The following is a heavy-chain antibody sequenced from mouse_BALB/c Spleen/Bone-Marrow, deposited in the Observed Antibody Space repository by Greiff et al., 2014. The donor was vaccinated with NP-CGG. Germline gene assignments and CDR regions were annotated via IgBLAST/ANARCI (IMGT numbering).Heavy chain of an antibody. Sequence: QVQLKQSGPELVKPGASVRISCKASGYAFSNSWMNWVKQRPGQGLVWIGRIYPGDGDTYYNGKFKGKATLTADKSSSTAYMQLSSLTSVDSAVYFCARSDGYRALDYWGQGTSVTVSS. D-gene: IGHD2-3*01. CDR3: ARSDGYRALDY. CDR1: GYAFSNSW. CDR2: IYPGDGDT. V-gene: IGHV1-82*01. J-gene: IGHJ4*01.